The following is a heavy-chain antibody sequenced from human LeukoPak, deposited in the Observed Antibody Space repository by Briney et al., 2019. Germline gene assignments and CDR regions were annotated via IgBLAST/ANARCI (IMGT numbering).Heavy chain of an antibody. Sequence: GGSLRLSCAASGFTFSSYSMNWVRQAPGKGLEWVSSISSSSSYIYYADSVKGRFTISRDNAKNSLYQQMNSLRAEDTAVYYCARDEYCTNGVCSPGFDPWGQGTLVTVSS. CDR2: ISSSSSYI. J-gene: IGHJ5*02. D-gene: IGHD2-8*01. CDR3: ARDEYCTNGVCSPGFDP. CDR1: GFTFSSYS. V-gene: IGHV3-21*01.